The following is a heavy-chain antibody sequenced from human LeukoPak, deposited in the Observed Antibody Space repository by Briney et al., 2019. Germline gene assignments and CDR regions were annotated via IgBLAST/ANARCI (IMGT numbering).Heavy chain of an antibody. Sequence: PGGSLRLSCVDSGFTFSSYAMSWVRQAPGKGLEWVSAISGSGGSTYYADSVKGRFTISRDNSKNTLYLQMNSLRAEDTAVYYCAKAGNTGIAAAGTHFDYWGQGTLVTVSS. CDR1: GFTFSSYA. CDR2: ISGSGGST. V-gene: IGHV3-23*01. CDR3: AKAGNTGIAAAGTHFDY. D-gene: IGHD6-13*01. J-gene: IGHJ4*02.